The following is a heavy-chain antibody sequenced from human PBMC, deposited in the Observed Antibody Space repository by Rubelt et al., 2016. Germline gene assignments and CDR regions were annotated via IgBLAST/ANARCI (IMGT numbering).Heavy chain of an antibody. CDR2: IYFSGST. V-gene: IGHV4-61*05. D-gene: IGHD6-6*01. J-gene: IGHJ4*02. CDR1: GGSISSTAYY. Sequence: QLQLQLSGPRLVKPSETLSLTCTVSGGSISSTAYYWSWIRQPPGKGLECIGYIYFSGSTNYNPSLESRVTISVDTSKNQFSLKLSSVTAADTAVYYCARLSSSSGIDYWGQGILVTVSS. CDR3: ARLSSSSGIDY.